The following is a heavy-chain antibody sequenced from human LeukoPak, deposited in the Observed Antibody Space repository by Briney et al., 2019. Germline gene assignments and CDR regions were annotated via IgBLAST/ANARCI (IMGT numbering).Heavy chain of an antibody. CDR3: ARGLFRVSLNWFDP. J-gene: IGHJ5*02. Sequence: SEALSLTCTVSGGSISSYYWSWIRQPPGKGLEWIGYIYYSGSTNYNPSLKSRVTISVDTSKNQFSLKLSSVTAADTAVYYCARGLFRVSLNWFDPWGQGTLVTVSS. CDR2: IYYSGST. CDR1: GGSISSYY. V-gene: IGHV4-59*01. D-gene: IGHD3-10*02.